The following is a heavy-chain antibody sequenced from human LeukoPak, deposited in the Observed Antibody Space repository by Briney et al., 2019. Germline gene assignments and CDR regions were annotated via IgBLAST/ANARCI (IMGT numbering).Heavy chain of an antibody. Sequence: PSETLSLTCTVSGASISTYYWSWIRQHPGKGLEWIGYIYYTGTTYYNPSLKSRLTISVDTSKNQFSLNLSSMTAADTAVYYCARAAWRGSNSRDAFDIWGQGTVVTVPS. CDR1: GASISTYY. V-gene: IGHV4-59*06. D-gene: IGHD4/OR15-4a*01. CDR3: ARAAWRGSNSRDAFDI. CDR2: IYYTGTT. J-gene: IGHJ3*02.